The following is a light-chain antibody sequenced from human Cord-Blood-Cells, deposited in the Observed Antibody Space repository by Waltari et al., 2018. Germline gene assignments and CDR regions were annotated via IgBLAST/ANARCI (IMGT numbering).Light chain of an antibody. V-gene: IGLV1-36*01. CDR2: YDD. CDR3: AAWDDSLNGPV. Sequence: QSVLTQPPSVSEAPRQRVTISCSGSSSNIGNNAVNWYQQLPGKAPKLLIYYDDLLPSGLSARFYGATSGTSAALAMSGLQSEDEADYYCAAWDDSLNGPVFDGGTKLTVL. J-gene: IGLJ3*02. CDR1: SSNIGNNA.